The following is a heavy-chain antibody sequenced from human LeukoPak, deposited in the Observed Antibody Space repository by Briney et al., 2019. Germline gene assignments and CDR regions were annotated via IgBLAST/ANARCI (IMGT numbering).Heavy chain of an antibody. CDR1: GFTFSSYW. CDR3: VSSYCSGGSCYSASGY. Sequence: GGSLRLSCAASGFTFSSYWMHWVRQAPGKGLVWVSRINNDGRSVNYADSVRGRFTISRDNAKNTLYLQMNSLRAEDTAVYYCVSSYCSGGSCYSASGYWGQGTLVTVSS. J-gene: IGHJ4*02. V-gene: IGHV3-74*01. CDR2: INNDGRSV. D-gene: IGHD2-15*01.